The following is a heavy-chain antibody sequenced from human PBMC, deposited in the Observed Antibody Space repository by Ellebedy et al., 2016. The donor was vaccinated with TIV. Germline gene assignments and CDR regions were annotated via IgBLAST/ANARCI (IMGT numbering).Heavy chain of an antibody. CDR2: ISWHGQNI. Sequence: SLKISXEGSGFTFDDHAMHWVRQAPGKGLEWVSGISWHGQNIGYSNSVKGRFIISRDNTKNTLYLQMNSLRVDDTARYYCAKEGAGVTHVDAWGQGTLVTVSS. J-gene: IGHJ5*02. D-gene: IGHD2-21*02. CDR1: GFTFDDHA. V-gene: IGHV3-9*01. CDR3: AKEGAGVTHVDA.